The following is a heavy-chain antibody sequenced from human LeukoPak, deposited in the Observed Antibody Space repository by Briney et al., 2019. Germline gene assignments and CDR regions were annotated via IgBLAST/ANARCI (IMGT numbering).Heavy chain of an antibody. V-gene: IGHV3-53*01. D-gene: IGHD7-27*01. CDR2: IYRDDST. Sequence: GGSLRLSCAASGFTVSNNYMSWVRQAPGKGLEWVSVIYRDDSTYYADSVKGRFTISRDNAKNSLYLQMNSLRAEDTAVYYCARESWGWDYWGQGTLVTVSS. J-gene: IGHJ4*02. CDR3: ARESWGWDY. CDR1: GFTVSNNY.